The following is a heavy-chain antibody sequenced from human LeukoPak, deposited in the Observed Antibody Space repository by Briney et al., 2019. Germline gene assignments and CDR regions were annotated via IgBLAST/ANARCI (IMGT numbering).Heavy chain of an antibody. CDR1: GGSISSSSYY. J-gene: IGHJ4*02. CDR2: IYYSGST. V-gene: IGHV4-39*07. CDR3: ARSRIRDIVVVPAANDY. Sequence: SETLSLTCTVSGGSISSSSYYWGWIRQPPGKGLEWIGSIYYSGSTYYNPSLKSRVTISVDTSKNQFSLKLSSVTAADTAVYYCARSRIRDIVVVPAANDYWGQGTLVTVSS. D-gene: IGHD2-2*01.